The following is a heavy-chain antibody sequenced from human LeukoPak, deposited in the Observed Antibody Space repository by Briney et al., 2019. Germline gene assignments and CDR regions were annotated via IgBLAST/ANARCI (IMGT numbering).Heavy chain of an antibody. J-gene: IGHJ4*02. V-gene: IGHV3-48*03. CDR3: ARDLSRYYNDY. CDR1: GFTFDDYT. Sequence: GGSLRLSCAASGFTFDDYTMHWVRQAPGKGLEWVSYISIGGRTQYYADSVKGRFTISRDNAKNSLYLQMNSLRAEDTAVYYCARDLSRYYNDYCGQGTLVTVSS. CDR2: ISIGGRTQ.